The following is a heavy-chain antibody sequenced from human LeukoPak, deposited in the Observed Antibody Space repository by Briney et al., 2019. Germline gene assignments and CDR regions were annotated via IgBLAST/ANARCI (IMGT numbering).Heavy chain of an antibody. V-gene: IGHV3-23*01. D-gene: IGHD2-21*02. Sequence: RGSLRLSCAASGCTFGSFAMTWGRQTPEKGLEWVAVISGSGDTTNYADSLQGRFTISRDNSINKLYLQMDSLRVDDTAVYYCTKLTRQHCGRDCPYPSDYWGQGTLVTVSS. J-gene: IGHJ4*02. CDR1: GCTFGSFA. CDR3: TKLTRQHCGRDCPYPSDY. CDR2: ISGSGDTT.